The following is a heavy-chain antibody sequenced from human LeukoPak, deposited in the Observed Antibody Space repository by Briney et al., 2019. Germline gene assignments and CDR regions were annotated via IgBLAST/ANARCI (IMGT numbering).Heavy chain of an antibody. J-gene: IGHJ4*02. D-gene: IGHD3-10*01. CDR3: ASYTEYGSGSYYQFDH. V-gene: IGHV3-66*01. Sequence: GGSLRLSCAASGFTVSSNYMSWVRQAPGKGLEWVSVIYSGGSTYYADSVKGRFTISGDNSKNTLYLQMNSLRAEDTAVYYCASYTEYGSGSYYQFDHWGQGTLVTVSS. CDR2: IYSGGST. CDR1: GFTVSSNY.